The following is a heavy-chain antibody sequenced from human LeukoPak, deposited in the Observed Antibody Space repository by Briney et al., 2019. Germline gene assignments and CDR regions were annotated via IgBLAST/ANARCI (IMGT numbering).Heavy chain of an antibody. V-gene: IGHV3-23*01. Sequence: PGGSLRLSCAASXFTFTNYGMSWVRQAPGKGLEWVSSISESGGSTYYADSGKGRFTISRDNSKNTLYLQMNSLRVEDTAVYYCAKGNAAFDIWGQGTMVIVSS. D-gene: IGHD1-1*01. J-gene: IGHJ3*02. CDR2: ISESGGST. CDR1: XFTFTNYG. CDR3: AKGNAAFDI.